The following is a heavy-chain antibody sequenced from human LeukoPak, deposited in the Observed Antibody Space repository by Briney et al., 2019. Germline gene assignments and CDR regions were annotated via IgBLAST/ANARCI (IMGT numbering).Heavy chain of an antibody. Sequence: SETLSLTCTVSGYSISSGYYWGWIRQPPGKGLEWIGSIYHSGSTYYNPSLKSRVTISVDTSKNQFSLKLSSVTAADTAVYYCAKYIRDSDTYYLDYWGRGILVTVSS. J-gene: IGHJ4*02. CDR3: AKYIRDSDTYYLDY. D-gene: IGHD3-10*01. CDR2: IYHSGST. CDR1: GYSISSGYY. V-gene: IGHV4-38-2*02.